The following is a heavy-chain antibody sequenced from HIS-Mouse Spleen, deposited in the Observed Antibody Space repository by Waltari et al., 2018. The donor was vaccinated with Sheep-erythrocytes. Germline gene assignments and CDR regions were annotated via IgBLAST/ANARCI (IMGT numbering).Heavy chain of an antibody. D-gene: IGHD3-3*01. Sequence: EVQLVESGGGLVKPGGSLRLSCAASGFTFSNAWMSCVRQAPGKGREWVGRIKNKTDGGTTDYAEPVKGRFTISRDDSKNTLYLQMNSLKTEDTAVYYCTTDLYYDFWSGSKYFDYWGQGTLVTVSS. J-gene: IGHJ4*02. V-gene: IGHV3-15*01. CDR2: IKNKTDGGTT. CDR1: GFTFSNAW. CDR3: TTDLYYDFWSGSKYFDY.